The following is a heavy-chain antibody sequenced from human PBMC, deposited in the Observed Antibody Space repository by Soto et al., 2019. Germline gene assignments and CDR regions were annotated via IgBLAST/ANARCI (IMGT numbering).Heavy chain of an antibody. CDR1: GFTFSSYG. J-gene: IGHJ4*02. CDR2: ISGSGDST. Sequence: EVQLLESGGGLVQPGGSLRLSCAASGFTFSSYGMSWARQAPGKGLEWVSAISGSGDSTNYADSVKGRFTISRDNSKNTLYLQMNTLRAEDTAVYYCATPRGGFCSGGSCYVIDYWGQGTLVTVSS. CDR3: ATPRGGFCSGGSCYVIDY. V-gene: IGHV3-23*01. D-gene: IGHD2-15*01.